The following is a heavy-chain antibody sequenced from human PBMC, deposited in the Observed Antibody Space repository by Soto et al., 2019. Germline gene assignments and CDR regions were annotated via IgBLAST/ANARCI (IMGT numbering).Heavy chain of an antibody. D-gene: IGHD6-13*01. Sequence: SVKVSCKASGGTFSSYAISWVRQAPGQGLEWMGGIIPIFGTANYAQKFQGRVTITADESTSTAYMELSSLRSEDTAVYYCARDVSSWDYYYYGMDVWGQGTTATVSS. J-gene: IGHJ6*02. CDR1: GGTFSSYA. CDR3: ARDVSSWDYYYYGMDV. V-gene: IGHV1-69*13. CDR2: IIPIFGTA.